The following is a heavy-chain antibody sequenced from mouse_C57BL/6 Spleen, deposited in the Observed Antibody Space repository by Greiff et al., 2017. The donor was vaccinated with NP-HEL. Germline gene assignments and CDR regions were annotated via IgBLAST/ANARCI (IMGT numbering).Heavy chain of an antibody. CDR2: INPSNGGT. J-gene: IGHJ1*03. Sequence: VQLQQSGTELVKPGASVKLSCKASGYTFTSYWMHWVKQRPGQGLEWIGNINPSNGGTNYNEKFKSKATLTVDKSSSTADMQLSSLTSEDSAVYYCARSPLRDWYFDVWGTGTTVTVSS. CDR1: GYTFTSYW. V-gene: IGHV1-53*01. D-gene: IGHD1-2*01. CDR3: ARSPLRDWYFDV.